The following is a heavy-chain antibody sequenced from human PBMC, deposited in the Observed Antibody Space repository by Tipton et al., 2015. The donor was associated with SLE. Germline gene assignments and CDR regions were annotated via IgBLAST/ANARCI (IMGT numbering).Heavy chain of an antibody. CDR1: GGSISTYY. D-gene: IGHD3-10*01. CDR2: VYSSGIT. Sequence: LRLSCTVSGGSISTYYWTWIRQPPGKGLEWIGYVYSSGITSYNPSLKSRVTISLDTSTSQFSLHLNSVTAADTAVYFCARGFSDAFDIWGQGTMFTVSS. V-gene: IGHV4-4*09. J-gene: IGHJ3*02. CDR3: ARGFSDAFDI.